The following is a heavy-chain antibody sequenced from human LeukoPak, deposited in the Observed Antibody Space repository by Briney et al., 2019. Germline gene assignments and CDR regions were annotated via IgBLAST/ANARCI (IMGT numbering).Heavy chain of an antibody. CDR3: ARGPKGIFGVVIIGESWFDP. Sequence: GASVKVPCKESGYTLTGYYMHWVRQAPGQGLEWMGWINPNSGGTNYAQKFQGRVTMTRDTSISTAYMELSRLRSDDTAVYYCARGPKGIFGVVIIGESWFDPWGQGTLVTVSS. V-gene: IGHV1-2*02. CDR2: INPNSGGT. D-gene: IGHD3-3*01. J-gene: IGHJ5*02. CDR1: GYTLTGYY.